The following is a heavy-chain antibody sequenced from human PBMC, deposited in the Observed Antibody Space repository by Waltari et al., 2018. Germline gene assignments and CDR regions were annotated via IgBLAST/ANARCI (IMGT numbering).Heavy chain of an antibody. CDR1: GFTVGSHY. CDR2: INSGGDT. CDR3: ARDVTGYYYFDL. J-gene: IGHJ2*01. V-gene: IGHV3-53*01. Sequence: EVQLVESGGGLIQPGGSLRLSCAASGFTVGSHYMSWVRQAAGKGLEWVSVINSGGDTHYADSVKGRFTISRDSSKNTVYLQMSTLRAEDTALYYCARDVTGYYYFDLWGRGTLVTVSS.